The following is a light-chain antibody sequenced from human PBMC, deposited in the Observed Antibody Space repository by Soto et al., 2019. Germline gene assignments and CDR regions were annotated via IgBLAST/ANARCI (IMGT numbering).Light chain of an antibody. Sequence: IVLTQSPGTLSLSPGERATLSCRASQSVSSTYMAWYQQRPGQAPRLLIYGASGRATGIPDRFSGSGSGTDFTLTISRLEPEDFAVYFCQQYGRSPPFTFGQGTKVEIK. J-gene: IGKJ2*01. CDR2: GAS. CDR3: QQYGRSPPFT. CDR1: QSVSSTY. V-gene: IGKV3-20*01.